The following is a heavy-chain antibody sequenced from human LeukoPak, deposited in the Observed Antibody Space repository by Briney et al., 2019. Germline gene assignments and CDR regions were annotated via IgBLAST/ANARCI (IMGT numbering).Heavy chain of an antibody. CDR3: ARGLYSSTTYYFDY. J-gene: IGHJ4*02. Sequence: GGSLRLSCAASGFTFGTYWMTWVRQAPGKGLEWVANIKEDGSEKYYVDSVKGRFTISRDNAKNSLYLQMNSLRAEDTAVYYCARGLYSSTTYYFDYWGQGTLVTVSS. V-gene: IGHV3-7*03. CDR2: IKEDGSEK. CDR1: GFTFGTYW. D-gene: IGHD6-13*01.